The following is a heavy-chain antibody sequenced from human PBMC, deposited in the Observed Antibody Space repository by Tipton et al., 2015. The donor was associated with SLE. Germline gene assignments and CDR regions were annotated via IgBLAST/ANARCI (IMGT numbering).Heavy chain of an antibody. CDR2: IYYSGST. CDR1: GGSISSGSYY. D-gene: IGHD3-10*01. CDR3: ARDLVRGVSGGY. V-gene: IGHV4-61*10. J-gene: IGHJ4*02. Sequence: TLSLTCSVSGGSISSGSYYWTWIRQPAGKGLEWIGYIYYSGSTNYNPSLKSRVTISVDTSKNQFSLKLTSVTAADTAVYYCARDLVRGVSGGYWGQGTLVTVSS.